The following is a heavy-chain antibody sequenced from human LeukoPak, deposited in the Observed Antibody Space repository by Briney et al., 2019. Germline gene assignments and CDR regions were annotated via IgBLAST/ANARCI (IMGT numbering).Heavy chain of an antibody. V-gene: IGHV3-53*01. D-gene: IGHD3-10*01. CDR2: IYSGGST. CDR3: TRHTENIWFGELYEYYYMDV. J-gene: IGHJ6*03. Sequence: PGGSLRLSCAASGFTVSSNYMSWVRQAPGKGLEWVSVIYSGGSTYYADSVKGRFTISRDNSKNTLYLQMNSLRAEDTAVYYCTRHTENIWFGELYEYYYMDVWGKGTTVTVSS. CDR1: GFTVSSNY.